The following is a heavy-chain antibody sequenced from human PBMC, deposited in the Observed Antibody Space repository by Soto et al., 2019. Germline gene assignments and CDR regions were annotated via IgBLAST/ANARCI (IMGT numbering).Heavy chain of an antibody. Sequence: PSETLSLTCTVSGGSISSSSYYWGWIRQPPGKGLEWIGSIYYSGSTYYKPSLKSRVTISVDTSKNQFSLKLSSVTAADTAVYYCARVYCTNGVCYLGDAFDIWGQGTMVTVSS. CDR2: IYYSGST. CDR1: GGSISSSSYY. V-gene: IGHV4-39*01. J-gene: IGHJ3*02. D-gene: IGHD2-8*01. CDR3: ARVYCTNGVCYLGDAFDI.